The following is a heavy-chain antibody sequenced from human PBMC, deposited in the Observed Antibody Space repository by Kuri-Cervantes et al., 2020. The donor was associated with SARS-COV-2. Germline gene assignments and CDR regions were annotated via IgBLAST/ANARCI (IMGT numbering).Heavy chain of an antibody. D-gene: IGHD1-26*01. CDR2: ISGSGGST. Sequence: GGSLRLSCAASGFTFSSYAMSWVRQAPGKGLEWVSAISGSGGSTYDADSVKGRFTISRDNSKNTLYLQMNSLRAEDTAVYYCAKGPVGATGAFDIWGPGTMVTVSS. CDR1: GFTFSSYA. V-gene: IGHV3-23*01. J-gene: IGHJ3*02. CDR3: AKGPVGATGAFDI.